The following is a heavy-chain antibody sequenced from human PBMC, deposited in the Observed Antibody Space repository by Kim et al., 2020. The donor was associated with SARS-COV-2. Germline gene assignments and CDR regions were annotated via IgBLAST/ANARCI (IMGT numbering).Heavy chain of an antibody. D-gene: IGHD4-17*01. CDR3: TTDDYGGNSAPYYYYYGMDV. CDR2: IRSKAYGGTT. CDR1: GFTFGDYA. V-gene: IGHV3-49*04. Sequence: GGSLRLSCTASGFTFGDYAMSWVRQAPGKGLEWVGFIRSKAYGGTTEYAASVKGRFTILRDDSKSIAYLQMNSLKTEDTAVYYCTTDDYGGNSAPYYYYYGMDVWGQGTTVTVSS. J-gene: IGHJ6*02.